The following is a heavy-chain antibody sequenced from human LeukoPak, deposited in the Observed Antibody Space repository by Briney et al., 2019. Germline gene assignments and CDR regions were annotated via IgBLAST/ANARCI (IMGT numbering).Heavy chain of an antibody. Sequence: SETLSLTCTVSGGSISSSSYYWGWIRQPPGKGLEWIGSIYSGGSTYYSPSLKSRVTISVDTSKNQFSLTLSSVTAADTAVYYCARQVGSYYIGAFDIWGQGTMVTVSS. CDR2: IYSGGST. J-gene: IGHJ3*02. CDR1: GGSISSSSYY. CDR3: ARQVGSYYIGAFDI. V-gene: IGHV4-39*01. D-gene: IGHD1-26*01.